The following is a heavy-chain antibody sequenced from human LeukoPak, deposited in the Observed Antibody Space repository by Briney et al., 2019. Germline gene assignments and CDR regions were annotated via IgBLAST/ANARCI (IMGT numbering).Heavy chain of an antibody. J-gene: IGHJ4*02. CDR1: GGSISSYY. CDR3: ARVPEIIDGLEEYYFDY. V-gene: IGHV4-59*01. CDR2: IYYSGST. D-gene: IGHD5-24*01. Sequence: SETLPLTCTVSGGSISSYYWSWIRQPPGKGLEWIGYIYYSGSTNYNPSLKSRVTISVDTSKNQFSLKLSSVTAADTAVYYCARVPEIIDGLEEYYFDYWGQGTLVTVSS.